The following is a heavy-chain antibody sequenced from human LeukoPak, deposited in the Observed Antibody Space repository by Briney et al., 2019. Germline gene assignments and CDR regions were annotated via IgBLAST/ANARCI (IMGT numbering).Heavy chain of an antibody. Sequence: SETLSPTCTVSGGSISSYYWSWVRQPPGEGLEWIGYIYFSGSTNYNPSLKRRVTISGDTSKNQFSLRLSSVTAADTAVYYCARHLIREDYSRSSIGFDPWGQGTLVTVSS. CDR1: GGSISSYY. CDR2: IYFSGST. J-gene: IGHJ5*02. CDR3: ARHLIREDYSRSSIGFDP. V-gene: IGHV4-59*08. D-gene: IGHD6-6*01.